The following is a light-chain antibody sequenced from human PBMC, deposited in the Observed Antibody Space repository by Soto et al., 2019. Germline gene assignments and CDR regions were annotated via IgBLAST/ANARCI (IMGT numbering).Light chain of an antibody. Sequence: QSVLTQPPSASGTPGQRVSISCSGSNSNIGSNTVNWYQQLPGTAPKRLIYSNNQRPSGVPDRISGSNSGTSASLAISGLQSEDEADYYCAAWDDSLNAYVFGTGPKVTVL. J-gene: IGLJ1*01. CDR3: AAWDDSLNAYV. CDR1: NSNIGSNT. CDR2: SNN. V-gene: IGLV1-44*01.